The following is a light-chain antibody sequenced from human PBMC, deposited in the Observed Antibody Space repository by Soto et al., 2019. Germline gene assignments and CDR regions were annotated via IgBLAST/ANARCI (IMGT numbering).Light chain of an antibody. CDR1: QSISNY. J-gene: IGKJ1*01. CDR3: QQSYSTPRT. Sequence: DLQMTQSPSSLSASVGDRVTITCRASQSISNYLNWYQQKPGKAPKLLMYAASSLQSGVPSRFSCSGSGTDFTLTISSLQPEDFATYYCQQSYSTPRTFGQGTKVEIK. V-gene: IGKV1-39*01. CDR2: AAS.